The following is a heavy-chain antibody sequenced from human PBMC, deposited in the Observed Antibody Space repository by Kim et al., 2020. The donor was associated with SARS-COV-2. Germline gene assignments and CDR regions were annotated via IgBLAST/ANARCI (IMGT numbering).Heavy chain of an antibody. J-gene: IGHJ4*02. CDR2: INTNTGNP. D-gene: IGHD3-10*01. Sequence: ASVKVSCKASGYTFTSYAMNWVRQAPGQGLEWMGWINTNTGNPTYAQGFTGRFVFSLDTYVSTAYLQISSLKAEDTAVYYCARVESLLWFGESTDPFDYWDQGTLVTVSS. V-gene: IGHV7-4-1*02. CDR3: ARVESLLWFGESTDPFDY. CDR1: GYTFTSYA.